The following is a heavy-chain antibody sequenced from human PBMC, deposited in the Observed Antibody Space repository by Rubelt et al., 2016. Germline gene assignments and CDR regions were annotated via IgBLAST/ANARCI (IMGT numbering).Heavy chain of an antibody. Sequence: GLEWIGYIYYSGSTNYNPSLKSRVTISVDTSKNQFSLKLSSVTAADTAVYYCARHPGEGSGRRAFDYWGQGTLVTVSS. V-gene: IGHV4-59*08. D-gene: IGHD3-10*01. J-gene: IGHJ4*02. CDR3: ARHPGEGSGRRAFDY. CDR2: IYYSGST.